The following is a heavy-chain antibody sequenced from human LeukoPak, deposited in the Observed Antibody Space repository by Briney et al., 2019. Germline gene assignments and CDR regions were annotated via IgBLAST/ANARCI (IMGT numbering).Heavy chain of an antibody. D-gene: IGHD1-7*01. V-gene: IGHV3-23*01. CDR2: TGSRSGT. CDR1: GFAFSDHA. CDR3: ARDGTGTTLYYYYGMDV. Sequence: GGSLRLSCAASGFAFSDHAMNWVRQAPGKGPEWVSATGSRSGTQYADSVKGRFTISRDNSKNTLYLQMNSLRAEDTAVYYCARDGTGTTLYYYYGMDVWGQGTTVTVSS. J-gene: IGHJ6*02.